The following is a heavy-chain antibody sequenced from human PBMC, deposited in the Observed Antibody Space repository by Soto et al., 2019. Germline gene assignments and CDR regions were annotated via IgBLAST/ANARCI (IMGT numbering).Heavy chain of an antibody. J-gene: IGHJ4*02. Sequence: EVQLVESGGGLVQPGGSLRLSCAASGFTFSSYWMSWVRQAPGKGLEWVANIKQDGSEKYYVDSVKGRFTISRDNAKKSLYLQMNSLRAEDTAVYYCARGGDILIAPPDYWGQGTLVTVSS. CDR3: ARGGDILIAPPDY. D-gene: IGHD3-9*01. CDR1: GFTFSSYW. CDR2: IKQDGSEK. V-gene: IGHV3-7*03.